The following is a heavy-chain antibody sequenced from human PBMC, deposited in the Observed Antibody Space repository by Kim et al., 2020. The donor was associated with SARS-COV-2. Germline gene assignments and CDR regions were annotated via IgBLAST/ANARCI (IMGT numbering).Heavy chain of an antibody. CDR1: GFTFNSYA. D-gene: IGHD6-13*01. J-gene: IGHJ4*02. Sequence: GGSLRLSCAASGFTFNSYAMSWVRQAPGKGLEWVSVIYSGGGSTYYADSVKGRFTISRDNSKNTLYLQMNSLRAEDTAVYYCAKQGGESSSWNGYWGQGTLVTVSS. V-gene: IGHV3-23*03. CDR2: IYSGGGST. CDR3: AKQGGESSSWNGY.